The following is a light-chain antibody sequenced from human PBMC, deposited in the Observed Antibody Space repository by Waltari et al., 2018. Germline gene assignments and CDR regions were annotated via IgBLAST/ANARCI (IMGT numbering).Light chain of an antibody. CDR1: QSVSSN. V-gene: IGKV3-15*01. CDR3: QQYSNWPYT. J-gene: IGKJ2*01. CDR2: GAS. Sequence: EIVMTQSPATLSVSPGERATLSCRASQSVSSNLAWYQHKPGQAPRLLMFGASTRATGIPARFSVSGSGTEFTLTISSLQSEDFAVYHCQQYSNWPYTFGQGTKLEIK.